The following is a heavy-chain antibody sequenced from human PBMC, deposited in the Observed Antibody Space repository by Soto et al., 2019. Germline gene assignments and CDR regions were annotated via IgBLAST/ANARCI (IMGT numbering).Heavy chain of an antibody. Sequence: GASVKVSCKPYRYTFTSHGIAWVRQAPGQGLEWMGWISTFNGKTDFAQKFQGRVTMTADTLTSTVHMELRSLRSDDTAVYYCARLMTEGATFREDAFDLWGQGTKVTVPS. V-gene: IGHV1-18*01. D-gene: IGHD1-26*01. CDR1: RYTFTSHG. CDR3: ARLMTEGATFREDAFDL. CDR2: ISTFNGKT. J-gene: IGHJ3*01.